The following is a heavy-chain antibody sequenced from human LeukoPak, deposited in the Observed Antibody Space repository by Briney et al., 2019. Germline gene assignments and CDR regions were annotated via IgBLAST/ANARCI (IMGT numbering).Heavy chain of an antibody. J-gene: IGHJ4*02. Sequence: GGSLRLSCAASGFTVGSNYMNWVRQAPGKGLEWVSLIFSHGETSYADSVKGRFTISRDNSKNTLYLQMNGLRVEDTAVYYCARDPPAVSINTYAWGQGTLVTASS. CDR2: IFSHGET. CDR1: GFTVGSNY. V-gene: IGHV3-66*01. CDR3: ARDPPAVSINTYA. D-gene: IGHD2-8*01.